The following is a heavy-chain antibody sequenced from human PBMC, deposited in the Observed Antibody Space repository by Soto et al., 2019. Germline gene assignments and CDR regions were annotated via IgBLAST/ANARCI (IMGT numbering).Heavy chain of an antibody. D-gene: IGHD3-10*01. Sequence: QVQLQESGPGLVKPSQTLSLTCTVSCGSISSGGYYWSWIRQHPGKGLEWIGYIYYSGSTYYNPSLKSRVTISVDTSKNHFSLKLSSVTAADTAVYYCAIGGSGSYRWFDPWGQGTLVTVSS. CDR2: IYYSGST. CDR1: CGSISSGGYY. J-gene: IGHJ5*02. V-gene: IGHV4-31*03. CDR3: AIGGSGSYRWFDP.